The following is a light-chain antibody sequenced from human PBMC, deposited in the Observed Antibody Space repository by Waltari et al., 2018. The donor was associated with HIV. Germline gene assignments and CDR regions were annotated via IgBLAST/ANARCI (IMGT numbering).Light chain of an antibody. CDR3: AAWDDSLSGWV. CDR2: RNN. Sequence: QSVLTQPPSASGTPGQGVTISCSGSSSNIGSNYVYWYQQLPGQAPKVLLYRNNQRPSGVPDRFSGSKSGTSASLAISGLRSEDEADYYCAAWDDSLSGWVFGGGTKLTVL. J-gene: IGLJ3*02. V-gene: IGLV1-47*01. CDR1: SSNIGSNY.